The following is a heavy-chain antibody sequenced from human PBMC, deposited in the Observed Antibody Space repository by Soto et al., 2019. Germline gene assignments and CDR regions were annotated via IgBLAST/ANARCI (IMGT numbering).Heavy chain of an antibody. D-gene: IGHD6-13*01. V-gene: IGHV3-30-3*01. CDR1: GFTFSSYA. CDR2: RSDDGSNK. J-gene: IGHJ4*01. Sequence: PGGSLRLSCAASGFTFSSYAMHWVRQAPGKGLEWVSVRSDDGSNKYSAESGKVRFTISSDKSKNTLYLQMNSLVDEDTSVYYCANVIAAADTPFDYWGQRTLVTVSS. CDR3: ANVIAAADTPFDY.